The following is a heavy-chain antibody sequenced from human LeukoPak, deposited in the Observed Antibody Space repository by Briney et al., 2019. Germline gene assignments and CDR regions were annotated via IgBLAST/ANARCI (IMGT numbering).Heavy chain of an antibody. CDR2: MYHREST. V-gene: IGHV4-39*01. J-gene: IGHJ4*02. D-gene: IGHD3-22*01. Sequence: SETLSLTCTVSGGSISSSNFYWGWIRQPPGKGLEWIGSMYHRESTYYNPSLKSRVTISVDTSKNQFSLNLSSVTAADTAVYYCARHADSSGYYFFDYWGQGTLVTVSS. CDR1: GGSISSSNFY. CDR3: ARHADSSGYYFFDY.